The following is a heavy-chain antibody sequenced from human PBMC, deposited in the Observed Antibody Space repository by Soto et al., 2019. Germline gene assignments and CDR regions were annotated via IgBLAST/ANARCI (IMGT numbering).Heavy chain of an antibody. D-gene: IGHD3-3*01. CDR3: ASDHGITIFGVASRFDP. CDR2: IKQDGSEK. CDR1: GFTFSSYW. Sequence: GGSLRLSCAASGFTFSSYWMSWVRQAPGKGLEWVANIKQDGSEKYYVDSVKGRFTISRDNAKNSLYLQMNSLRAEDTAVYYCASDHGITIFGVASRFDPWGQGTLVTVSS. J-gene: IGHJ5*02. V-gene: IGHV3-7*03.